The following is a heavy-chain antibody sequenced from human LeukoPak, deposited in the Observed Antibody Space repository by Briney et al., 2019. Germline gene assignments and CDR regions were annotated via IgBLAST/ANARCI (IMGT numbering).Heavy chain of an antibody. J-gene: IGHJ4*02. CDR2: IYHSGST. CDR3: ARLPSPRGKYGDPDY. CDR1: GGSISSSNW. V-gene: IGHV4-4*02. D-gene: IGHD4-17*01. Sequence: SETLSLTCAVSGGSISSSNWWSWVHQPPGKGLEWIGEIYHSGSTNYNPSLKSRVTISVDKSKNQFSLKLSSVTAADTAVYYCARLPSPRGKYGDPDYWGQGTLVTVSS.